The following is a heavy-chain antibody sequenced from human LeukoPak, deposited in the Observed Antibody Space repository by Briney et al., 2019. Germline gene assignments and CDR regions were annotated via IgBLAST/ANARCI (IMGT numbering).Heavy chain of an antibody. V-gene: IGHV1-2*02. Sequence: ASVKVSCKASGYTFTGYYMHWVRQAPGQGLEWMGWINPNSGGTNYAQKFQGRDTMTRDTSISTAYMELSRLRSDDTAVYYCATSPGGGVLQWLVTDFDYWGQGTLVTVSS. CDR2: INPNSGGT. CDR1: GYTFTGYY. CDR3: ATSPGGGVLQWLVTDFDY. D-gene: IGHD6-19*01. J-gene: IGHJ4*02.